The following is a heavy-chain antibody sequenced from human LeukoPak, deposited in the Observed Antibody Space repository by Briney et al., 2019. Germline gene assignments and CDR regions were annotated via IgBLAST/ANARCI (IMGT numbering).Heavy chain of an antibody. CDR1: GGSISNTNW. CDR2: VNLQGST. J-gene: IGHJ4*02. CDR3: ARYEEVGSGWLRY. V-gene: IGHV4-4*02. Sequence: PSGTLSLTCGVSGGSISNTNWWTWVRQPPGKGLEWIGEVNLQGSTSYNPSLKSRVAISVDKSENHISLKLTPVTAADTAVYYCARYEEVGSGWLRYWGQGTLVTVSS. D-gene: IGHD6-19*01.